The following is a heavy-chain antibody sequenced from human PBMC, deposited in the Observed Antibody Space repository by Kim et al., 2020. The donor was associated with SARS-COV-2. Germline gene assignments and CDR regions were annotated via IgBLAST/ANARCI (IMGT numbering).Heavy chain of an antibody. J-gene: IGHJ3*02. V-gene: IGHV3-15*01. Sequence: AAPVKGRFTSSRDDSKNTLYLKMNSLKTEDTAVYYSTTDPVAMSNACDIWGQGTMVTVSS. D-gene: IGHD2-2*01. CDR3: TTDPVAMSNACDI.